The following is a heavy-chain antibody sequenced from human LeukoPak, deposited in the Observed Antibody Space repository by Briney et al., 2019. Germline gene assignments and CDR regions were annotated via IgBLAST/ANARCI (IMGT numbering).Heavy chain of an antibody. CDR3: ARSKISGSEGYYFDY. V-gene: IGHV4-39*07. CDR1: GGSISSSSYY. Sequence: SETLSLTCTVSGGSISSSSYYWGWIRQPPGKGLEWIGSIYYSGSTYYNPSLKSRVTISVDTSKNQFSLKLSSVTAADTAVYYCARSKISGSEGYYFDYWGQGTLVTVSS. CDR2: IYYSGST. D-gene: IGHD3-22*01. J-gene: IGHJ4*02.